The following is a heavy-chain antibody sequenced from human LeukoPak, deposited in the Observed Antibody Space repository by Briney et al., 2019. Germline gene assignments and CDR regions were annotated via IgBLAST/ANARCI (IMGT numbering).Heavy chain of an antibody. V-gene: IGHV4-61*02. D-gene: IGHD3-16*01. J-gene: IGHJ4*02. CDR2: IYTSGST. Sequence: PPETLSLTCTVSGGSISSGSYYWSWIRQPAGKGLEWIGRIYTSGSTTYNPSLKSRVTISVDTSKNQFSLKLSSVTAADTAVYYCAGRGGYWGQGTVVTVSS. CDR3: AGRGGY. CDR1: GGSISSGSYY.